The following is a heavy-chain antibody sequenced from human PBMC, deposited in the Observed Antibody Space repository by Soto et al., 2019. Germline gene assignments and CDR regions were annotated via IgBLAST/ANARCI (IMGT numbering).Heavy chain of an antibody. Sequence: GGSLRLSCAASGFTVSSNYMSWVRQAPGKGLEWVSVIYSGGSTYYADSVKGRFTISRDNSKNTLYLQMNSLRAEDTAVYYCARDNFITMVRGVITSNWFDPRGQGNLVTVSS. CDR3: ARDNFITMVRGVITSNWFDP. J-gene: IGHJ5*02. D-gene: IGHD3-10*01. CDR1: GFTVSSNY. V-gene: IGHV3-66*01. CDR2: IYSGGST.